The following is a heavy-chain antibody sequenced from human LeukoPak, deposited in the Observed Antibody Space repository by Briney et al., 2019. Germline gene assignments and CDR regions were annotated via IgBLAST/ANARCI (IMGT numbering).Heavy chain of an antibody. CDR1: GFTVSSNY. V-gene: IGHV3-53*04. D-gene: IGHD3-16*01. J-gene: IGHJ6*02. CDR3: AGTHLGFYYYAMDV. Sequence: GGSLRLSCAASGFTVSSNYINWVRQAPGKGLEWVSVIYSGGRTYYADSVRGRFTISRHNSKNTLYLQMNNLRAEDTAVYYCAGTHLGFYYYAMDVWGQGTTVTVSS. CDR2: IYSGGRT.